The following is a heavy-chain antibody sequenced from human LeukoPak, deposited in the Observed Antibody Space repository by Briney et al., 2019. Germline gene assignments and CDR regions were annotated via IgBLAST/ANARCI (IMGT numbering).Heavy chain of an antibody. D-gene: IGHD5-24*01. Sequence: GESLKISCKGSGYSFTSYWIGWVRQLPGKGLEWLEIIYPGDSDTRYSPSFQGHVTISADKSISTVYLQWSSLKAADTAMYYCARLEHGLDGFDYWGQGTLVTVSS. J-gene: IGHJ4*02. CDR3: ARLEHGLDGFDY. V-gene: IGHV5-51*01. CDR2: IYPGDSDT. CDR1: GYSFTSYW.